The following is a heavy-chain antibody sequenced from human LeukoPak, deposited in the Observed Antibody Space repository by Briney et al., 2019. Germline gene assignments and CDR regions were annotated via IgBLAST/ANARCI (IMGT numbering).Heavy chain of an antibody. V-gene: IGHV3-48*03. CDR1: GFTFSSYE. D-gene: IGHD1-26*01. CDR3: AREDDTGRYMGDDAFDI. CDR2: ISSSGSTI. Sequence: GGSLRLSCAASGFTFSSYEMNWVRQAPGKGLEWVSYISSSGSTIYYADSVKGRFTISRDNAKTSLYLQMNSLRSEDTAVYYCAREDDTGRYMGDDAFDIWGQGTMVTVSS. J-gene: IGHJ3*02.